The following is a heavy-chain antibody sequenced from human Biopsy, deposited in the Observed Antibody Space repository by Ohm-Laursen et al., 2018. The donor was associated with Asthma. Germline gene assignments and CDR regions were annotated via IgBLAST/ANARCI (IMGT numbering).Heavy chain of an antibody. D-gene: IGHD1-1*01. CDR3: VRDGTDDAFDI. J-gene: IGHJ3*02. CDR2: ISKDASTQ. V-gene: IGHV3-30*01. CDR1: GFSFSNFA. Sequence: SLRLSCAAAGFSFSNFAIHWVRQAPGKGLEWVGVISKDASTQDYADSVKGRFTMARGNSKNTLDLQMNSLREEDTAVYYCVRDGTDDAFDIWGQGTVVSVSS.